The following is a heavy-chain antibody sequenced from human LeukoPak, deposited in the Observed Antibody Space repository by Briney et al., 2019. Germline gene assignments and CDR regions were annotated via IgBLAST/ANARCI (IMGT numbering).Heavy chain of an antibody. V-gene: IGHV3-48*01. CDR2: INSGSSTI. D-gene: IGHD2-15*01. J-gene: IGHJ4*02. CDR1: GFTFSTYS. CDR3: ARAKSGYCSGGSCSFDY. Sequence: GGSLRLSCAASGFTFSTYSMNWVRQAPGKGLEWISYINSGSSTIYYADSVKGRFTISRDNAKNSLYLQMNSLRAEDTAVYYCARAKSGYCSGGSCSFDYWGQGTLVTVSS.